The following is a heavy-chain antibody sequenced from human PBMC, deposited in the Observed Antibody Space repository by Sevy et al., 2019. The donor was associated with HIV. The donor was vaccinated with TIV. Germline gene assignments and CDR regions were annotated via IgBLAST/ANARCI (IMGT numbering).Heavy chain of an antibody. J-gene: IGHJ4*02. CDR3: ARGGELGYCSSTSCYPFDY. Sequence: ASVKVSCKASGYTFTSYGIGWVRQAPGQGLEWMGWISAYNGNTNYAQKFQGRVTMTTDTSTSTAYMELRSLRSDDTAVYYCARGGELGYCSSTSCYPFDYWGQGTLVTVSS. CDR1: GYTFTSYG. D-gene: IGHD2-2*01. V-gene: IGHV1-18*04. CDR2: ISAYNGNT.